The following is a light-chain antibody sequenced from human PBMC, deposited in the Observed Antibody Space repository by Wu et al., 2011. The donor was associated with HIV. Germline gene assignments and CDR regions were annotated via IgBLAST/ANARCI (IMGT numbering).Light chain of an antibody. CDR2: GAS. CDR1: QSVSSDY. Sequence: IVLTQSPGTLSLSPGERATLSCRASQSVSSDYLAWYQQKPGQAPRLLIYGASNRATGTPARFSGSASGTDFTLTISTLEPEDFAVYFCQQYVSSPTFGQGTRLEIK. J-gene: IGKJ5*01. V-gene: IGKV3-20*01. CDR3: QQYVSSPT.